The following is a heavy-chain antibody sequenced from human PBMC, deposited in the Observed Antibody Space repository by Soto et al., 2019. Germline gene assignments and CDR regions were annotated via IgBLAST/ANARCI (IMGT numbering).Heavy chain of an antibody. D-gene: IGHD3-16*01. CDR3: ARDRIQLRLGKYSFNGMDV. CDR1: GGTFSDFA. J-gene: IGHJ6*02. CDR2: IVPRFGSP. Sequence: QVQLVQSGAEMRKPGSWLRVSCKASGGTFSDFALNWVRQAPGQGLEWMGGIVPRFGSPNYAQKFGGRVTISADTSTSTVYMEVSSLRFDDTAVYFCARDRIQLRLGKYSFNGMDVWGQGTTITVSS. V-gene: IGHV1-69*06.